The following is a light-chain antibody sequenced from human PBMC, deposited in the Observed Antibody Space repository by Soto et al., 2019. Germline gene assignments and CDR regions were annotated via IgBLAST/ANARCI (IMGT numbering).Light chain of an antibody. CDR1: QGISSY. CDR3: QQYYSYPALT. CDR2: AAS. V-gene: IGKV1-8*01. J-gene: IGKJ4*01. Sequence: AIRMTQSPSSLSAFTGDRVTITCRASQGISSYLAWYQQKPGKAPKLLIYAASTLQSGVPSRFSGSGSGTDFTLTISCLQSEDFATYYCQQYYSYPALTFGGGTKVDIK.